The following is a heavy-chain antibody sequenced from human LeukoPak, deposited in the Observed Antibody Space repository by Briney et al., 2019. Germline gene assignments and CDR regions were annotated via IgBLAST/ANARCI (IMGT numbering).Heavy chain of an antibody. CDR1: GGXFSGYY. CDR3: ARGPVGVGAMAGFDY. V-gene: IGHV4-34*01. CDR2: INHSGST. Sequence: SETLSLTCAVYGGXFSGYYCSWIRQPPGKGLEWIGEINHSGSTNYNPSLKSRVTISVDTSKNQFSLKLSSVTAADTAVYYCARGPVGVGAMAGFDYWGQGTLVTVSS. D-gene: IGHD1-26*01. J-gene: IGHJ4*02.